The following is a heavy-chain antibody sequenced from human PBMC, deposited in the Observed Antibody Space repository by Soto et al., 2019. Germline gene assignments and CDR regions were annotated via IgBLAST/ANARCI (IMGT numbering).Heavy chain of an antibody. J-gene: IGHJ4*02. CDR1: GYTFTSYY. CDR2: INPSGGST. D-gene: IGHD1-26*01. V-gene: IGHV1-46*01. Sequence: GASVKVSCKASGYTFTSYYMHWVRQAPGQGLEWMGIINPSGGSTSYAQKFQGRVTMTRDTSTSTVYMELSSLRSEDTAVYYCARGEGGSYAVTNYFDYWGQGTLVTVSS. CDR3: ARGEGGSYAVTNYFDY.